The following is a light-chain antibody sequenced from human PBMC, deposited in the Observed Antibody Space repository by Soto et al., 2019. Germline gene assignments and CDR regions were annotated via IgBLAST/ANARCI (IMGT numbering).Light chain of an antibody. CDR2: GAS. CDR1: QSVRSSS. Sequence: EIVLTQSPGTLSLSPGERASLSCRASQSVRSSSLAWYQQKPGQPPRLLIYGASSRATDIPDRFSGSGSGTDFTLTISRLEPEDFAVYYCQQYDGSPYTFGQGTKLEI. CDR3: QQYDGSPYT. J-gene: IGKJ2*01. V-gene: IGKV3-20*01.